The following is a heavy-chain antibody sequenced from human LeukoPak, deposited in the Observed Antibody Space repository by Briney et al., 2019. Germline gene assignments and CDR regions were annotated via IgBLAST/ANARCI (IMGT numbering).Heavy chain of an antibody. D-gene: IGHD1-1*01. V-gene: IGHV4-59*01. Sequence: SETLSLTCTVSGGSISSYYWSWIRQPPGKGLEWIGYIYYGGSTNYNPFLKSRVTISVDTSKNQFSLKLSSVTAADTAVYYCAREVPSYYYAMDVWGQGTTVTVSS. CDR3: AREVPSYYYAMDV. CDR2: IYYGGST. CDR1: GGSISSYY. J-gene: IGHJ6*02.